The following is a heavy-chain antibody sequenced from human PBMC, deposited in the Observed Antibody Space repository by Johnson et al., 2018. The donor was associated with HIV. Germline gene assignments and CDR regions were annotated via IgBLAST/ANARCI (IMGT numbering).Heavy chain of an antibody. CDR1: GFIFSRSW. D-gene: IGHD3-3*01. CDR2: SNSDGSRT. V-gene: IGHV3-74*01. CDR3: ARGGFWSGYYLLSHAFDI. J-gene: IGHJ3*02. Sequence: VQLVESGGGLVQPGGSLRLSCAASGFIFSRSWMHWVRQVPGKGLVWVSRSNSDGSRTTYADSVKGRFTISSDKAKNTLHLQMNSLRAEDTAVYYCARGGFWSGYYLLSHAFDIWGQGTMVTVSS.